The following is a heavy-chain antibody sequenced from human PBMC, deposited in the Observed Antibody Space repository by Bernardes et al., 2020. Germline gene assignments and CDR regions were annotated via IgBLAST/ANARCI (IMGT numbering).Heavy chain of an antibody. D-gene: IGHD4-17*01. J-gene: IGHJ3*02. CDR1: GFTFSTSP. CDR3: ARDESYGDYLIRLRAFDI. Sequence: GGSLRLSCAASGFTFSTSPMSWVRQAPGKGLEWVSAFSSSGGSTFYADSMKGRFTISRDNSKNTLFLQMNGLRVEDTAMYYCARDESYGDYLIRLRAFDIWGQGTMVTVSS. V-gene: IGHV3-23*01. CDR2: FSSSGGST.